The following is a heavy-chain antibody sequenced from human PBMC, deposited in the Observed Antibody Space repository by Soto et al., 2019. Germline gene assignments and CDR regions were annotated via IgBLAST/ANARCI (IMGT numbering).Heavy chain of an antibody. J-gene: IGHJ4*02. CDR2: INSDGSST. D-gene: IGHD5-12*01. CDR3: ARDKRWLHSLDY. V-gene: IGHV3-74*01. CDR1: GFTFSSYW. Sequence: EVQLVESGGGLVQPGGSLRLSCAASGFTFSSYWMHWVRQAPGKGLVWVSRINSDGSSTSYADSVKGRFTISRDNAKNTLYLHMNSLRAADTAVYSCARDKRWLHSLDYWGQGTLVTVSS.